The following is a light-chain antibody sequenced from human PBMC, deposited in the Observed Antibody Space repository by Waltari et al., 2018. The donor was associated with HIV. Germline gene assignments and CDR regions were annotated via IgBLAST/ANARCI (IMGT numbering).Light chain of an antibody. CDR3: QSYDSSLVI. CDR2: GNN. J-gene: IGLJ2*01. Sequence: QSVLTQPPSVSGAPGPRVTISCTGSSSTVGAGYEVHWYQQLPGTTPKLLIYGNNNRPSGVPDRFSGSKSGTSASLAITGLQADDEADYYCQSYDSSLVIFGGGTKLTVL. V-gene: IGLV1-40*01. CDR1: SSTVGAGYE.